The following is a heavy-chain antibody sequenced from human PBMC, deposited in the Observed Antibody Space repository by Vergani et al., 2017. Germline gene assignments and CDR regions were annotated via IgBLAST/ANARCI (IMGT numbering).Heavy chain of an antibody. CDR3: ARPHGDILPPDPRRLDY. D-gene: IGHD6-25*01. CDR1: GYTYTNYY. Sequence: QVLLVQSGAEVKKPGASVRVSCKTSGYTYTNYYIHWVRQAPGQGLEWMGIINPSGGSTTYAQQFQGRLTMTRDTSTSPVYMDLSNLRTEDTSGYYCARPHGDILPPDPRRLDYWGQGTLVTVSS. V-gene: IGHV1-46*03. CDR2: INPSGGST. J-gene: IGHJ4*02.